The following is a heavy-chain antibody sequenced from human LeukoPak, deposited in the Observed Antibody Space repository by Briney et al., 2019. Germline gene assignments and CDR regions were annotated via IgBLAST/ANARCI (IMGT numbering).Heavy chain of an antibody. J-gene: IGHJ5*02. CDR3: ARRITAVVDNWFDP. Sequence: GGSLRLSCAASGFPFSSYGIHWVRQAPGKGLEWVAFIRHDGSYRYYADPVKGRYTIARDNSKNTMYLQMNSLRAVDTAVYYCARRITAVVDNWFDPWGQGTLVTLSS. V-gene: IGHV3-30*02. CDR1: GFPFSSYG. CDR2: IRHDGSYR. D-gene: IGHD6-13*01.